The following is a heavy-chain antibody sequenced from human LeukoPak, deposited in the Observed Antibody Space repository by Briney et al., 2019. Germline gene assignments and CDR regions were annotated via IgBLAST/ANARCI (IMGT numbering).Heavy chain of an antibody. CDR2: INHSGST. CDR3: ARYDSSGTRGY. D-gene: IGHD3-22*01. Sequence: PSETLSLTCAVYGGSFSGYYWSWIRQPPGKGLEWIGEINHSGSTNYNPSLKSRVTISVDTSKNQFFLKLSSVTAADTAVYYCARYDSSGTRGYWGQGTLVTVSS. J-gene: IGHJ4*02. V-gene: IGHV4-34*01. CDR1: GGSFSGYY.